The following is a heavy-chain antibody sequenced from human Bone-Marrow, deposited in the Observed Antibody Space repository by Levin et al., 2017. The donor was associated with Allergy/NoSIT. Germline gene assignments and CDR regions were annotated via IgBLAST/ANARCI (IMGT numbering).Heavy chain of an antibody. J-gene: IGHJ4*02. V-gene: IGHV1-69*04. Sequence: ASVKVSCKASGGTFSSYAISWVRQAPGQGLEWMGRIIPILGIANYAQKFQGRVTITADKSTSTAYMELSSLRSEDTAVYYCALIVAAEPLPYYFDYWGQGTLVTVSS. D-gene: IGHD1-14*01. CDR3: ALIVAAEPLPYYFDY. CDR2: IIPILGIA. CDR1: GGTFSSYA.